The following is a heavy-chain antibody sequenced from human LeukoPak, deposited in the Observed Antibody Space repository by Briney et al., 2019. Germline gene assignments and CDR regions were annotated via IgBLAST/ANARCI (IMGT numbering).Heavy chain of an antibody. D-gene: IGHD3-10*01. J-gene: IGHJ4*02. CDR2: INPNSGGT. CDR1: GYTLTELS. Sequence: ASVKVSRKVSGYTLTELSMHWVRQAPGQGLEWMGWINPNSGGTDYAQKFQGRVTMTRDTSITTAYMELTSLRSDDTAVYYCARDLFYSVSGTYYNVGRVFNYWGQGTLVTVSS. CDR3: ARDLFYSVSGTYYNVGRVFNY. V-gene: IGHV1-2*02.